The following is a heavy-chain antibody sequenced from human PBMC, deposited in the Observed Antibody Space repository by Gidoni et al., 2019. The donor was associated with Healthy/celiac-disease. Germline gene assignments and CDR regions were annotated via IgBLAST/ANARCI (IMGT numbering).Heavy chain of an antibody. CDR1: GFPFDDYG. V-gene: IGHV3-20*04. Sequence: EVQLVESGGGVVRPGGSLRPSCAASGFPFDDYGMSWVRQAPGKGLEWVSGINWNGGSTGYADSVKGRFTISRDNAKNSLYLQMNSLRAEDTALYYCARDRIPAAMPNYYYGMDVWGQGTTVTVSS. CDR3: ARDRIPAAMPNYYYGMDV. J-gene: IGHJ6*02. CDR2: INWNGGST. D-gene: IGHD2-2*01.